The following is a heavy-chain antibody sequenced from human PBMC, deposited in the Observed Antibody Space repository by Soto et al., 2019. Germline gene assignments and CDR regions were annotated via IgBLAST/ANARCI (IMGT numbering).Heavy chain of an antibody. CDR1: GFTFSSYW. Sequence: PGGSLRLSCAASGFTFSSYWMHWVRQAPGKGLVWVSRINSDGSSTSYADSVKGRFTISRDNAKNTLYLQMNSLRAEDTAVYYCAKVFYYYDSSGYYYFDYWGQGTLVTVSS. CDR3: AKVFYYYDSSGYYYFDY. V-gene: IGHV3-74*01. J-gene: IGHJ4*02. CDR2: INSDGSST. D-gene: IGHD3-22*01.